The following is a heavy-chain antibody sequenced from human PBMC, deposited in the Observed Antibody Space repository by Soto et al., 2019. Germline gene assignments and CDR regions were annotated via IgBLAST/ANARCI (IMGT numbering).Heavy chain of an antibody. D-gene: IGHD6-6*01. Sequence: SVKVSCKTSGYTFSNYAIHWVRQAPGERLEWMGWINTGNGFPEYSQKFQDKVTFTRDSSASTAYMELSSLKYEDTAVYFCARRASNSGAFDSWGQGTLVTVS. CDR3: ARRASNSGAFDS. CDR1: GYTFSNYA. J-gene: IGHJ4*02. V-gene: IGHV1-3*04. CDR2: INTGNGFP.